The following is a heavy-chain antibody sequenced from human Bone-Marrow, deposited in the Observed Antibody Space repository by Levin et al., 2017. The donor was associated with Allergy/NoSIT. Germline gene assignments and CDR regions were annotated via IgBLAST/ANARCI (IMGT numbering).Heavy chain of an antibody. Sequence: SETLSLTCTVSGGSISSYYWSWIRQPPGKGLEWIGYIYYSGSTNYNPSLKSRVTISVDTSKNQFSLKLSSVTAADTAVYYCARASRGVEPAAIYGWFDPWGQGTLVTVSS. CDR3: ARASRGVEPAAIYGWFDP. V-gene: IGHV4-59*01. D-gene: IGHD2-2*02. J-gene: IGHJ5*02. CDR1: GGSISSYY. CDR2: IYYSGST.